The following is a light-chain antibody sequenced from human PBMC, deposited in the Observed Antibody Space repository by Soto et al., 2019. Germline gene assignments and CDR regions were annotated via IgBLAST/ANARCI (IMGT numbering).Light chain of an antibody. V-gene: IGKV3-11*01. Sequence: EIELRQSPGTLAVSGGEGATRSCRASQSVSSYLAWYQQKPGQAPRLLIYDASNRATGIPARFSGSGSGTDFTLTISSLEPEDFAVYSCQQRSNWPPITFGQGTRLEIK. CDR3: QQRSNWPPIT. CDR2: DAS. CDR1: QSVSSY. J-gene: IGKJ5*01.